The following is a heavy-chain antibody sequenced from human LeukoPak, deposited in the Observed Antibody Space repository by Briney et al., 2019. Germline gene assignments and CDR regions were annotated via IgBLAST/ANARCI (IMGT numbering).Heavy chain of an antibody. CDR1: GFTFTSYW. CDR2: INSEGSST. Sequence: QPGGSLRLSCAASGFTFTSYWMHWVRQAPGKGLVWVSRINSEGSSTTYADAVKSRFTISRDNAKNTVHLQMNSLRAEDTAVYYCARVAYGSLLAYWGQGTLVTVSS. J-gene: IGHJ4*02. V-gene: IGHV3-74*01. D-gene: IGHD3-10*01. CDR3: ARVAYGSLLAY.